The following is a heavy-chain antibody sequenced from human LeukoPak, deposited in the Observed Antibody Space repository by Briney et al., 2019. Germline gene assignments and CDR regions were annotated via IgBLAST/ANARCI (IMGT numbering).Heavy chain of an antibody. CDR2: ISPTGSTT. Sequence: SGGSLRLSWAASGFTFSSYWMNWARQLPGKGLVWVSRISPTGSTTSYADSVKGRFTVSRDNAKNTLYLQVNNLRAEDTAVYYCARGPNSNWSGLDFWGQGTLLTVSS. V-gene: IGHV3-74*01. CDR3: ARGPNSNWSGLDF. J-gene: IGHJ4*02. CDR1: GFTFSSYW. D-gene: IGHD6-6*01.